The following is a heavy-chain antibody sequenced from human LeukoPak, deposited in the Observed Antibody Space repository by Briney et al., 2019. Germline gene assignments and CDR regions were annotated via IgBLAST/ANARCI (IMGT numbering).Heavy chain of an antibody. CDR1: GFTFSSYG. CDR3: AKDGSISSYYDFWSGYSLNWFDP. Sequence: GGSLRLSCAASGFTFSSYGMHWVRQAPGKGLEWVAVISYDGSNKYYADSVKGRFTISRDNSKNTLYLQMNSLRAEDTAVYYCAKDGSISSYYDFWSGYSLNWFDPWGQGTLATVSS. J-gene: IGHJ5*02. V-gene: IGHV3-30*18. D-gene: IGHD3-3*01. CDR2: ISYDGSNK.